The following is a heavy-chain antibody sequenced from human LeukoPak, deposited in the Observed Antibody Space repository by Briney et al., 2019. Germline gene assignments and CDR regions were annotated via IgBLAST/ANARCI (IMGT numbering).Heavy chain of an antibody. J-gene: IGHJ6*03. CDR1: GYTFTSYY. Sequence: GASVKVSCKASGYTFTSYYKHWVRQAPGQGLEWMGIINPSGGSTSYAQKFQGRVTMTRDMSTSTVYMELSSLRSEDTAVYYCARDYYYGSGSYSAYYYMDVWGKGTTVTVSS. D-gene: IGHD3-10*01. CDR3: ARDYYYGSGSYSAYYYMDV. V-gene: IGHV1-46*01. CDR2: INPSGGST.